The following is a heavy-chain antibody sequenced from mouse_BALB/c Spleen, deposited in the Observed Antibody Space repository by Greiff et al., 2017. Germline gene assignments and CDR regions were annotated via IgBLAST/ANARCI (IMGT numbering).Heavy chain of an antibody. V-gene: IGHV3-2*02. CDR1: GYSITSDYA. J-gene: IGHJ3*01. D-gene: IGHD2-4*01. CDR3: ARGYDYDGSWFAY. Sequence: VQLQQSGPGLVKPSQSLSLTCTVTGYSITSDYAWNWIRQFPGNKLEWMGYISYSGSTSYNPSLKSRISITRDTSKNQFFLQLNSVTTEDTATYYCARGYDYDGSWFAYWGQGTLVTVSA. CDR2: ISYSGST.